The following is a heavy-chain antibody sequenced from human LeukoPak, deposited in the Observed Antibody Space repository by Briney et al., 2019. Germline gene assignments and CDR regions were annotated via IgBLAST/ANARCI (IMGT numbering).Heavy chain of an antibody. J-gene: IGHJ3*02. Sequence: SETLSLTCTVSGGSISSGGYYWSWIRQHPGKGLEWIGYIYYSGSTYYNPSLKSRVTISVDTSKNQFSLKLSSVTAADTAVYYCARWGYSSSSRAFDIWGQGTMVTVSS. CDR3: ARWGYSSSSRAFDI. CDR1: GGSISSGGYY. D-gene: IGHD6-6*01. CDR2: IYYSGST. V-gene: IGHV4-31*03.